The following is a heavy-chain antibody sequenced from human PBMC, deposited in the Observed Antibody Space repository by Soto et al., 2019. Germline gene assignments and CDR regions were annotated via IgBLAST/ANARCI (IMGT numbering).Heavy chain of an antibody. CDR2: ITAANGNT. CDR1: GYSFNYYS. V-gene: IGHV1-3*01. Sequence: QVQLVQSGAEVKKPGASVKISCRASGYSFNYYSIHWVRQAPGQSLEWMGWITAANGNTKYSQKCQGRVTLTRDTSACTAYMRVICLTSADKAISYGENAARPSDHWGQGTLVIVSS. J-gene: IGHJ4*02. D-gene: IGHD5-18*01. CDR3: ENAARPSDH.